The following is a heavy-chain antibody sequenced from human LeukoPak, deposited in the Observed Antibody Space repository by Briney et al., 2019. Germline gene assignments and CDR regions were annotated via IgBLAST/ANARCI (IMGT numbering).Heavy chain of an antibody. D-gene: IGHD5-24*01. CDR2: IWYDGSNK. V-gene: IGHV3-33*01. CDR3: ARDPVRDGYPYSFDY. CDR1: GYTFTDYY. Sequence: SCKASGYTFTDYYMHWVRQAPGKGLEWVAVIWYDGSNKYYADSVKGRFTISRDNSKNTLYLQMDSLRGEDTAVYYCARDPVRDGYPYSFDYWGQGTLVTVSS. J-gene: IGHJ4*02.